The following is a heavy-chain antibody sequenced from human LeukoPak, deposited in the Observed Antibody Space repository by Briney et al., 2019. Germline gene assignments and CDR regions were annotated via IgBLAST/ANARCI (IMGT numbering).Heavy chain of an antibody. CDR2: IYTSGST. V-gene: IGHV4-4*07. CDR3: ARQGYCSSTSCYSCIDY. D-gene: IGHD2-2*01. J-gene: IGHJ4*02. CDR1: GGSISNYY. Sequence: SETLSLTCTVPGGSISNYYWSWIRQPAGKGLEWIGRIYTSGSTNYNPSLKSRVTMSVDTSKNQFSLKLSSVTAADTAVYYCARQGYCSSTSCYSCIDYWGQGTLVTVSS.